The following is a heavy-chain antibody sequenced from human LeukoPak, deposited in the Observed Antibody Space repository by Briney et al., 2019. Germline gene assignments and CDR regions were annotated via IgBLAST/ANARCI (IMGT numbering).Heavy chain of an antibody. Sequence: ASVKVSCKAFEYTFTSYDINWVRQATGQGLEWMGWMNPNSGNTGYAQKFQGRVTMTRNTSISTAYMELSSLTSEDTAVYYCARDSSTRHLSYYGMDVWGQGTTVTVSS. CDR2: MNPNSGNT. CDR1: EYTFTSYD. V-gene: IGHV1-8*01. J-gene: IGHJ6*02. CDR3: ARDSSTRHLSYYGMDV. D-gene: IGHD6-6*01.